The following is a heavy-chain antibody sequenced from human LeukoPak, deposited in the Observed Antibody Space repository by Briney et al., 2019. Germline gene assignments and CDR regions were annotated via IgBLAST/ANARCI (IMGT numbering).Heavy chain of an antibody. J-gene: IGHJ5*02. V-gene: IGHV3-7*01. D-gene: IGHD2-15*01. CDR2: IKQDGSEK. CDR3: ARERSGLRYCSGGSCRNWFDP. CDR1: GFTFSSYW. Sequence: GGSLXLSCAASGFTFSSYWMSWVRQAPGKGLEWVANIKQDGSEKYYVDSVKGRFTISRDNAKNSLYLQMNSLRAEDTAVYYCARERSGLRYCSGGSCRNWFDPWGQGTLVTVSS.